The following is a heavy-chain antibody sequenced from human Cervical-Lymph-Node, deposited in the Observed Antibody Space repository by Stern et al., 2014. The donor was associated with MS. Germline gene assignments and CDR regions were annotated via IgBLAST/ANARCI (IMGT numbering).Heavy chain of an antibody. CDR2: VSNEGSKQ. D-gene: IGHD2-15*01. J-gene: IGHJ4*02. CDR1: GFIFSNYA. CDR3: GRDTCRGGGCYFRY. Sequence: VQLVESGGGVVQPGRSLRLSCAASGFIFSNYAMHWVRQAPGKGLDWAAFVSNEGSKQFYADSVKGRFTISRDNANNTLYLQMNSLRPEDTAVYYCGRDTCRGGGCYFRYWGQGSLITVSS. V-gene: IGHV3-30-3*01.